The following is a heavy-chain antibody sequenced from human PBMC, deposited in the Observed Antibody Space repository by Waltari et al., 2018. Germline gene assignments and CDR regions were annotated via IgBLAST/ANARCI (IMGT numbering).Heavy chain of an antibody. CDR2: ISWNSGSI. D-gene: IGHD4-17*01. CDR3: ARDPSYGDFVRYYYYMDV. CDR1: GFTFDDYA. Sequence: EVQLVESGGGLVQPGRSLRLSCAASGFTFDDYAMHWVRQAPGKGLEWVSGISWNSGSIGYADSVKGRFTISRDNAKNSLYLQMNSLRAEDTAVYYCARDPSYGDFVRYYYYMDVWGKGTTVTVSS. V-gene: IGHV3-9*01. J-gene: IGHJ6*03.